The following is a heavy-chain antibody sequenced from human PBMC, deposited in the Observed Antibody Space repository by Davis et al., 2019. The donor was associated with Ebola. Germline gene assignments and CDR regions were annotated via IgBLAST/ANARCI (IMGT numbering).Heavy chain of an antibody. J-gene: IGHJ4*02. CDR3: SERGGSV. CDR2: IYYTGSA. CDR1: GVSISRHY. Sequence: PSETLSLTCTVSGVSISRHYWSCIRQPPGKILEWIGSIYYTGSAYYNSSLASRATISVDTSKNQFSLKLTSVTAADTAMYYCSERGGSVWGRGTLVTVSS. V-gene: IGHV4-59*03. D-gene: IGHD3-16*01.